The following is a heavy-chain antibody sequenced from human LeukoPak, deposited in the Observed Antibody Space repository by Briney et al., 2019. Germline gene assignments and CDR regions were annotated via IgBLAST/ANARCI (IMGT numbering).Heavy chain of an antibody. D-gene: IGHD5-24*01. Sequence: SEILSLTCTVSGGSISSSSYYWGWIRQPPGKGLEWIGSIHYSGSTYYNPSLKSRVTISVDTSKNQFSLKLSSVTAADTAVYYCARGRGWLQSTPFDYWGQGTLVTVSS. CDR3: ARGRGWLQSTPFDY. CDR1: GGSISSSSYY. J-gene: IGHJ4*02. CDR2: IHYSGST. V-gene: IGHV4-39*07.